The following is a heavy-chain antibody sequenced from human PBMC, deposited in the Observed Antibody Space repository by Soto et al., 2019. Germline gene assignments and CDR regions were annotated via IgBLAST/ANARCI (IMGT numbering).Heavy chain of an antibody. V-gene: IGHV3-33*01. D-gene: IGHD6-13*01. CDR3: ARDLAAAGTGDYYYYYGMDV. Sequence: PGGSLRLSCAASGFTFSSYGMHWVRQAPGKGLEWVAVIWYDGSNKYYADSVKGRFTISRDNSKNTLYLQMNSLRAEDTAVYYCARDLAAAGTGDYYYYYGMDVWGQGTAVTVS. CDR2: IWYDGSNK. J-gene: IGHJ6*02. CDR1: GFTFSSYG.